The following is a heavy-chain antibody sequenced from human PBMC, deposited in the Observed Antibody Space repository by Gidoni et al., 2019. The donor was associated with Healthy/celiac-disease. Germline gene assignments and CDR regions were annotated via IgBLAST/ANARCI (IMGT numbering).Heavy chain of an antibody. CDR2: IKQDGSEK. CDR3: ARRSSGYYYNY. CDR1: GFTFSSYW. Sequence: EVQLLESGGGLVQPGGSLSLSCPASGFTFSSYWMSWVRQAPGKGLEWVSNIKQDGSEKYYVDSVKGRFTISRDNAKNSLYLQMNSLRAEDTAVYYCARRSSGYYYNYWGQGTLVTVSS. D-gene: IGHD3-22*01. V-gene: IGHV3-7*03. J-gene: IGHJ4*02.